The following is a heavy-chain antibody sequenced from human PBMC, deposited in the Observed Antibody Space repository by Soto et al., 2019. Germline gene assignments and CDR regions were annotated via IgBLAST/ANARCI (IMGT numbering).Heavy chain of an antibody. D-gene: IGHD2-15*01. Sequence: SVKVSCKASGGTFSSYAISWVRQAPGQGLEWMGGIIPIFGTANYAQKFQGRVTITADKSTSTAYMELSSLRSEDTAVYYCARDQPFCSGGSCDTYYYGMDVWGQGTTVTVSS. CDR1: GGTFSSYA. CDR3: ARDQPFCSGGSCDTYYYGMDV. J-gene: IGHJ6*02. CDR2: IIPIFGTA. V-gene: IGHV1-69*06.